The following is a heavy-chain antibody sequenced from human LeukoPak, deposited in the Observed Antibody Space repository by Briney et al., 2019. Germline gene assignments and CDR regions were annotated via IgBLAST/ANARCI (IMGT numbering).Heavy chain of an antibody. CDR1: GFTFSNQG. V-gene: IGHV3-30*02. J-gene: IGHJ4*02. Sequence: GGSLRLSCAASGFTFSNQGMHLVRQAPGKGLEWVAFVRYDGSNKYYADSVQGRFTISKDNSKNTLYLQMSSLTAEDTAVYYCAKDADNWNSYFAYWGQGTLVTVSS. CDR2: VRYDGSNK. D-gene: IGHD1-7*01. CDR3: AKDADNWNSYFAY.